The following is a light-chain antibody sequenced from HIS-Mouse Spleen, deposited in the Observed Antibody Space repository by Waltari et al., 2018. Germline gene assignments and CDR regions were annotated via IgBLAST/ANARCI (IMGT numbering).Light chain of an antibody. Sequence: EIVMTQSPATLSVSPGARATLSCRASQSVSSNLAWYQQKPGQAPRLLIYGASTRATGIPARFSGSGSGTEFTLTISSMQSEDFAVYYCQQYNNWPPTFGQGTKVEIK. J-gene: IGKJ1*01. CDR1: QSVSSN. CDR2: GAS. V-gene: IGKV3-15*01. CDR3: QQYNNWPPT.